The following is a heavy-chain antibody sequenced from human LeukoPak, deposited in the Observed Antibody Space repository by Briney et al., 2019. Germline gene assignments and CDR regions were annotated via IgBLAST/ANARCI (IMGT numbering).Heavy chain of an antibody. CDR1: GGSISSYY. Sequence: SETLSLTCAVSGGSISSYYWSWIRRPPGKGLEWIGYIYYSGSTNYNPSLKSRVTISVDTSKNQFSLKLSSVTAADTAVYYCARSYGDLRMDVWGQGTTVTVSS. D-gene: IGHD4-17*01. CDR3: ARSYGDLRMDV. V-gene: IGHV4-59*01. CDR2: IYYSGST. J-gene: IGHJ6*02.